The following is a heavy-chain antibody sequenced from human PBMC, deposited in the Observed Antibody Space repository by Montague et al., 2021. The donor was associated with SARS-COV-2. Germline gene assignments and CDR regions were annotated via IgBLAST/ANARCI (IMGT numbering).Heavy chain of an antibody. Sequence: SETLSLTCTVSGGSISRYYWNWIRQPPGKGLEWIAYIYYSGSTXXXPSXXXRVTISVDTSKNQFSLKLSSVTAADTAVNYCARSRENYNILTGYPYYFDYWGQVTLVTVSS. CDR1: GGSISRYY. J-gene: IGHJ4*02. CDR3: ARSRENYNILTGYPYYFDY. V-gene: IGHV4-59*01. D-gene: IGHD3-9*01. CDR2: IYYSGST.